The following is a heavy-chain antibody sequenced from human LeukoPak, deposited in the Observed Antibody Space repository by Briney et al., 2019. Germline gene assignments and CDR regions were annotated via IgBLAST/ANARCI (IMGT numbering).Heavy chain of an antibody. CDR3: AETTVTTFAFDY. CDR1: GGSISSGDYY. V-gene: IGHV4-30-4*08. J-gene: IGHJ4*02. Sequence: SQTLSLTCTVSGGSISSGDYYWSWIRQPPGKGLEWIGYIYYSGSTYYNPSLKSRVTISVDTSKNQFSLKLSSVTAADTAVYYCAETTVTTFAFDYWGQGTLVTVSS. D-gene: IGHD4-17*01. CDR2: IYYSGST.